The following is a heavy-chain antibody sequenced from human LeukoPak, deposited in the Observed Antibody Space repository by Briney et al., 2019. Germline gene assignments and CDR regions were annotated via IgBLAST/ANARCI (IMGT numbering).Heavy chain of an antibody. J-gene: IGHJ5*02. CDR1: GYTFTSYD. D-gene: IGHD3-3*01. V-gene: IGHV1-8*01. CDR2: MNPNSGNT. CDR3: ARVQLPRRITIFGVVKGYNWFDP. Sequence: ASVKVSCKASGYTFTSYDINWVRQATGQGLEWMGWMNPNSGNTGYAQKFQGRVTMTRNTSISTAYMELSSLRSEDTAVYYCARVQLPRRITIFGVVKGYNWFDPWGQGTLVTVSS.